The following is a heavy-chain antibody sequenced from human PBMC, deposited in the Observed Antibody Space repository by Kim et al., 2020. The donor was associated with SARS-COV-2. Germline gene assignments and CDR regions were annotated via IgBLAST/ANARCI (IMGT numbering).Heavy chain of an antibody. CDR1: GFTFSNFW. CDR3: AAGIPKGSIGVAGSGS. V-gene: IGHV3-7*01. J-gene: IGHJ5*02. CDR2: IRQDGEDK. Sequence: GGSLRLSCEASGFTFSNFWMNWVRQAPGKGLEWVANIRQDGEDKYYVDSVKGRFTISRDNTKNSLYLQMSSLRAEDTAVYYCAAGIPKGSIGVAGSGSWGQGILVIVSS. D-gene: IGHD6-19*01.